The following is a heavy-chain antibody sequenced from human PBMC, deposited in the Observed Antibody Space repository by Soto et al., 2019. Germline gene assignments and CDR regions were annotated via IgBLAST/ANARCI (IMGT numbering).Heavy chain of an antibody. Sequence: QVQLRESGPGLVRPSGTLSLTCAVYGDSINTSHWWSWVRQTPGKGLEWIGETYHSGTTNDNPSLKSRVTISMDKSKNLFSLKLNSVTAADTALYFCARQTNSSPARGPNWFDPWGQGALVTVSS. CDR2: TYHSGTT. CDR1: GDSINTSHW. J-gene: IGHJ5*02. CDR3: ARQTNSSPARGPNWFDP. D-gene: IGHD6-19*01. V-gene: IGHV4-4*02.